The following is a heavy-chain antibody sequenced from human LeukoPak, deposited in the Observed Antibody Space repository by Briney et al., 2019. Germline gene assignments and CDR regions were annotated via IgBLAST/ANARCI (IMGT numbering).Heavy chain of an antibody. V-gene: IGHV6-1*01. CDR3: ARSEGYFDL. Sequence: SQTLSLTCAMSGDRVSSNSAAWNWIRQSPSSGLEWLGRTFYRSKWKNDYAVSVKSRITINPDTSKNQFSLHLNSVTPEDTAVYYCARSEGYFDLWGRGTLVTVSS. CDR1: GDRVSSNSAA. J-gene: IGHJ2*01. CDR2: TFYRSKWKN.